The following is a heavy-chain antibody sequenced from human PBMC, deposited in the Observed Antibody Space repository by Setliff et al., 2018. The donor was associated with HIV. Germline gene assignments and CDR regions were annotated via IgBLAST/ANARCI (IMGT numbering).Heavy chain of an antibody. Sequence: PSETLSLTCTVSGGAITSQYWSWIRQTPGKGLEWIGSIYTSGTAHYNPSLGSRVTISVDTSKSKVSLKLTSLTAADTAVYYCARGSIQFSDWGQGTLVTVSS. J-gene: IGHJ4*02. D-gene: IGHD3-3*01. CDR2: IYTSGTA. V-gene: IGHV4-4*08. CDR1: GGAITSQY. CDR3: ARGSIQFSD.